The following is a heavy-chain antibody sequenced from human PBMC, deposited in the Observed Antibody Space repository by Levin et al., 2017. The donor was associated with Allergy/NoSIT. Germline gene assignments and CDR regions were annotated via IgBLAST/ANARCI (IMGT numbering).Heavy chain of an antibody. J-gene: IGHJ3*02. CDR2: IIPIFGTA. Sequence: SVKVSCKASGGTFSSYAISWVRQAPGQGLEWMGGIIPIFGTANYAQKFQGRVTITADESTSTAYMELSSLRSEDTAVYYCARPILVVPAAMSGAFDIWGQGTMVTVSS. CDR3: ARPILVVPAAMSGAFDI. V-gene: IGHV1-69*13. D-gene: IGHD2-2*01. CDR1: GGTFSSYA.